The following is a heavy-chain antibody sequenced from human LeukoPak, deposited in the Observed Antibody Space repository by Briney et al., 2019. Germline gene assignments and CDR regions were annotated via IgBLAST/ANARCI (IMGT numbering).Heavy chain of an antibody. CDR2: ISSSSSTI. D-gene: IGHD3-16*02. J-gene: IGHJ4*02. Sequence: PGGSLRLSCAASGFTVSSNYMNWVRQAPGKGLEWVSYISSSSSTIYYADSVKGRFTISRDNAKNSLYLQMNSLRAEDTAVYYCARCMRDYVWGSYRFPDYWGQGTLVTVSS. CDR3: ARCMRDYVWGSYRFPDY. CDR1: GFTVSSNY. V-gene: IGHV3-48*01.